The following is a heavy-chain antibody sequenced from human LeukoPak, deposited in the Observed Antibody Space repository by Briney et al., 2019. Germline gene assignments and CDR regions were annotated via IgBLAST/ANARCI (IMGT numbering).Heavy chain of an antibody. D-gene: IGHD3-3*02. CDR1: GFTIGTAW. V-gene: IGHV3-15*01. CDR2: IKSEGEGATT. CDR3: IAHFPYFYGFDV. Sequence: GGSLRLSCVRSGFTIGTAWMSWVRQAPGKGLEWLGHIKSEGEGATTDYAAPAKGRFAISRDDSKNMIYLQMSSLKIDDTAIYYCIAHFPYFYGFDVWGKGTTVTVSS. J-gene: IGHJ6*04.